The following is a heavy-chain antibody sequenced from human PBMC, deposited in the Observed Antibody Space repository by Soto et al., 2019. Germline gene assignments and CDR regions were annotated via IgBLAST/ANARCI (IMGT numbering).Heavy chain of an antibody. CDR1: GFTVSSKY. V-gene: IGHV3-66*01. J-gene: IGHJ4*02. Sequence: GGSLRLSCAASGFTVSSKYMSWVRQAPGKGLEWVSLIQSGGPTYYAGSVKGRFTISRDTSENTLHLQMDSLRAEDTAVYYCARVVGGAAAAGSFDYWGQGTLVTVSS. D-gene: IGHD6-13*01. CDR3: ARVVGGAAAAGSFDY. CDR2: IQSGGPT.